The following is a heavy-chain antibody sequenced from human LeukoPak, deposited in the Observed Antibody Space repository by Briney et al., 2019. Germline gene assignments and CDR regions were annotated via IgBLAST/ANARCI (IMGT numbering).Heavy chain of an antibody. Sequence: PGGSLRLSCAASGFTFSSYSMSWVRQAPGKGLEWVSLLSGSGDTTNYADSVKGRFTISRDNSKNTLYLQMNSLGADDTAVYYCAKAFQRGWERDAFAFWGQGTLVTVSS. V-gene: IGHV3-23*01. CDR3: AKAFQRGWERDAFAF. J-gene: IGHJ3*01. D-gene: IGHD1-26*01. CDR2: LSGSGDTT. CDR1: GFTFSSYS.